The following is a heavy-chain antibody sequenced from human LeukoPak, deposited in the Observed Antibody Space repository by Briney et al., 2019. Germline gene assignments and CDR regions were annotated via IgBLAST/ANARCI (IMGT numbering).Heavy chain of an antibody. CDR3: ARGIPYQLLGAYFDY. CDR2: IYSGGST. CDR1: GFTVSSNY. Sequence: GGSLRLSCAASGFTVSSNYMSWVRQAPGKGLEWGSVIYSGGSTYYADSVKGRFTISRDNSKNTLYLQMNSLRAEDTAVYYCARGIPYQLLGAYFDYWGQGTLVTVSS. D-gene: IGHD2-2*01. V-gene: IGHV3-53*01. J-gene: IGHJ4*02.